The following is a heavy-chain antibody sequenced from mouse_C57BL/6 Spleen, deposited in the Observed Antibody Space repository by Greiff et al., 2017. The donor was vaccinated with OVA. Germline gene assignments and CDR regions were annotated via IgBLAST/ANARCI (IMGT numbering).Heavy chain of an antibody. CDR3: TRLTGTGYFDY. D-gene: IGHD4-1*01. CDR1: GYTFTDYE. V-gene: IGHV1-15*01. J-gene: IGHJ2*01. Sequence: VQLKESGAELVRPGASVTLSCKASGYTFTDYEMHWVKQTPVHGLEWIGAIDPETGGTAYTQKFKGKAILTADKSSSTAYMELRSLTSEDSAVYYCTRLTGTGYFDYWGQGTTLTVSS. CDR2: IDPETGGT.